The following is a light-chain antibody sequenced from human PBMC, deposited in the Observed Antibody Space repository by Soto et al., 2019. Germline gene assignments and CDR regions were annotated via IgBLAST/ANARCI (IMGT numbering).Light chain of an antibody. CDR3: QQYNSYSRT. CDR2: KAS. J-gene: IGKJ1*01. Sequence: DIQMTQSPSTLSASVGDRVTITCRASQSISSWLAWYQQKPGKAPNLLICKASSLESGVPSRFSGSGSGTEFTLTISSLQPDDFATNYCQQYNSYSRTFGQGTKVEIK. V-gene: IGKV1-5*03. CDR1: QSISSW.